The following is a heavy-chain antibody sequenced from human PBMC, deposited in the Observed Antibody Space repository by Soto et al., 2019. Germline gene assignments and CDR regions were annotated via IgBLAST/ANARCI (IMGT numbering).Heavy chain of an antibody. CDR2: SYSGGST. D-gene: IGHD5-12*01. J-gene: IGHJ4*02. V-gene: IGHV3-53*01. CDR1: GFTVSNNY. Sequence: GGSLRLSCVASGFTVSNNYMSWVRQAPGKGLEWVSVSYSGGSTDYADSVKGRFTISRDNSKNTLYLHMNSMRADDTAVYYCARVRHGYNFLYEQPWGQGTLVTVSS. CDR3: ARVRHGYNFLYEQP.